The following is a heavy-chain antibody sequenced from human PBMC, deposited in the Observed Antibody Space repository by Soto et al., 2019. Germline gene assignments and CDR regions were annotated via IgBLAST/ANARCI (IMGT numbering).Heavy chain of an antibody. Sequence: GASVKVSCKASGYTFTSYGISWVRQAPGQGLEWMGWISAYNGNTNYAQKLQGRVTMTTDTSTSTAYMELRSLRSDDTAVYYCARLFLAYCGGDCYFPIDYWGQGTLVTVSS. J-gene: IGHJ4*02. CDR2: ISAYNGNT. D-gene: IGHD2-21*02. CDR1: GYTFTSYG. CDR3: ARLFLAYCGGDCYFPIDY. V-gene: IGHV1-18*01.